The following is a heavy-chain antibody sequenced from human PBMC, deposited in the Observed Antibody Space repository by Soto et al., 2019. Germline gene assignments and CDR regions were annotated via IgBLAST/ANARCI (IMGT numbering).Heavy chain of an antibody. V-gene: IGHV4-59*01. Sequence: QAQLQESGPGLVKPSETLSLTCTASGGSISSYYWSWIRQPPGKGLEWSGYIYYSGSTNYNPSLTSRVTIAVDTSRNQFSLKLSSVTAADTAVYYCAGGASGWYPAYFAYWGQGTLVTVSS. CDR3: AGGASGWYPAYFAY. CDR2: IYYSGST. CDR1: GGSISSYY. J-gene: IGHJ4*02. D-gene: IGHD6-19*01.